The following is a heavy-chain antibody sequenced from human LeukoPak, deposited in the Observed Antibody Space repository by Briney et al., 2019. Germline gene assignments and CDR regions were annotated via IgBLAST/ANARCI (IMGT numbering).Heavy chain of an antibody. CDR2: IKQDGSEK. D-gene: IGHD6-19*01. J-gene: IGHJ4*02. CDR1: GFTFSSYW. CDR3: ARETGIPVAGLNPCYIDY. Sequence: GGSLRLSCAASGFTFSSYWMSWVRQAPGKGLEWVANIKQDGSEKYYVDSVKGRFTMSRDNARNSLYLQMNSLRVEDTAVYYCARETGIPVAGLNPCYIDYWGQGTLVTVSS. V-gene: IGHV3-7*01.